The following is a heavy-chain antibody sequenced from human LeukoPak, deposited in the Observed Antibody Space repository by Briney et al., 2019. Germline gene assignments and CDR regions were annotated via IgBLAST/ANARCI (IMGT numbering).Heavy chain of an antibody. D-gene: IGHD3-16*02. CDR3: ARGRLGELSSNPDAFDI. J-gene: IGHJ3*02. V-gene: IGHV3-74*01. Sequence: HPGGSLRLSCAASGFTFSNYWMHWVRQAPGKGLVWVSRINSDGSTTTYADSVKGRFTISRDNPKNTLYLQMNSLRVEDTAVYYCARGRLGELSSNPDAFDIWGQGTMVTVSS. CDR1: GFTFSNYW. CDR2: INSDGSTT.